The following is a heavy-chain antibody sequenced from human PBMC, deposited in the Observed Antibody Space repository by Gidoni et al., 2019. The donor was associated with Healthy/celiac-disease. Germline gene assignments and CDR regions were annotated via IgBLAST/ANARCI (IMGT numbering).Heavy chain of an antibody. CDR2: IYYSGST. J-gene: IGHJ3*02. CDR3: ARLVNWEAVEMATITNDAFDI. V-gene: IGHV4-39*01. Sequence: QLQLQESGPGLVKPSETLSLTCTVSGGSISSSSYYWGWIRQPPGKGLEWIGSIYYSGSTYYNPSLKSRVTISVDTSKNQFSLKLSSVTAADTAVYYCARLVNWEAVEMATITNDAFDIWGQGTMVTVSS. D-gene: IGHD5-12*01. CDR1: GGSISSSSYY.